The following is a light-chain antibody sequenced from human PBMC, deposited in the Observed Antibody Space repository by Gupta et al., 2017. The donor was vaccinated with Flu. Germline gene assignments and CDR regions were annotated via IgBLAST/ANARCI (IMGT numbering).Light chain of an antibody. V-gene: IGLV1-44*01. CDR3: SAWDDSLNGPV. CDR1: SSNIGSNT. J-gene: IGLJ3*02. CDR2: SNN. Sequence: QSVLTQPPSASGTPGQRVTISCSGSSSNIGSNTVNWYQQLPGTAPKLLIYSNNQRHSGVPARFSGAKSGTSASLAISGLQSEDEADYYCSAWDDSLNGPVFGGGTKLTVL.